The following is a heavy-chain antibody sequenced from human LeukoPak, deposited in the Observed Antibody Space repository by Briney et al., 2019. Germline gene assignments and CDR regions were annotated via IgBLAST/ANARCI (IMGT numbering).Heavy chain of an antibody. J-gene: IGHJ4*02. D-gene: IGHD3-9*01. CDR2: INPNSGGT. Sequence: ASVKVSCKASGYTFTGYYMHWARQAPGQGLEWMGWINPNSGGTNYAQKFQGRVTMTRDTSISTAYMELSRLRSDDTAVYYCARTDGYDILTGYYMPCDYWGQGTLVTVSS. V-gene: IGHV1-2*02. CDR1: GYTFTGYY. CDR3: ARTDGYDILTGYYMPCDY.